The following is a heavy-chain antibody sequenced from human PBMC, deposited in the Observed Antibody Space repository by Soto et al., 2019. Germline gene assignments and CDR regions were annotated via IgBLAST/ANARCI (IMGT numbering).Heavy chain of an antibody. V-gene: IGHV3-23*01. Sequence: GGSLRFSCAASGFTFSSYAMSWVRQAPGKGLEWVSAISGSGGSTYYADSVKGRFTISRDNSKNTLYLQMNSLRAEDTAVYYCAKAGTIFGVVITTYYFDYWGQGTLVTVSS. J-gene: IGHJ4*02. D-gene: IGHD3-3*01. CDR2: ISGSGGST. CDR1: GFTFSSYA. CDR3: AKAGTIFGVVITTYYFDY.